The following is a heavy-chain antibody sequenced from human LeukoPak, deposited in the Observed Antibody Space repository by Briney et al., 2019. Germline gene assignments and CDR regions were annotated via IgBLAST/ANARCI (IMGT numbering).Heavy chain of an antibody. CDR1: GGSISSYY. CDR2: IYYSGST. Sequence: SETLSLTCTVSGGSISSYYWSWIRQPPGKGLEWIGYIYYSGSTNYNPSLKSRVTISVDTSKNQFSLKLSSVTAADTAVYYCARDKYCSGASCWHGMDVWGQGTTVTVSS. D-gene: IGHD2-15*01. V-gene: IGHV4-59*12. CDR3: ARDKYCSGASCWHGMDV. J-gene: IGHJ6*02.